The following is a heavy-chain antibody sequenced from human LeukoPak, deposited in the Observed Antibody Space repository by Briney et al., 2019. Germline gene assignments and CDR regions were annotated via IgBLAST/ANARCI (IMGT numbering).Heavy chain of an antibody. CDR1: GYTFTGYY. CDR2: INPNSGAT. Sequence: ASVKVSCKASGYTFTGYYMHWVRQAPGQGLEWMGWINPNSGATNYARKFQGRVTMTRDTSISTAYMELSRLRSDDTAVYYCARAMTTVTTSNAFDIWGQGTMVTVSS. CDR3: ARAMTTVTTSNAFDI. J-gene: IGHJ3*02. D-gene: IGHD4-17*01. V-gene: IGHV1-2*02.